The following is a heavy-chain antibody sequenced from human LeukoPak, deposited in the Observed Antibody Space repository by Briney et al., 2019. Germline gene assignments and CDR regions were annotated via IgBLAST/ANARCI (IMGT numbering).Heavy chain of an antibody. D-gene: IGHD6-6*01. CDR2: ISHGGDT. J-gene: IGHJ3*01. Sequence: SETLSLTCAVHGGPVSGSFWSWIRQPPGKGLEYIGEISHGGDTTYNPSLKSRVTISLDGSKSQFSLNMISVTAADTAMYYCARHEFGSSSAAFDSWGQGTMVIVSS. CDR1: GGPVSGSF. V-gene: IGHV4-34*01. CDR3: ARHEFGSSSAAFDS.